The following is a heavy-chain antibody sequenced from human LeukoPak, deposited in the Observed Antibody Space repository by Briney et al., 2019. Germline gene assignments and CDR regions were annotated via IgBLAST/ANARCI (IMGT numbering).Heavy chain of an antibody. CDR1: GLTYSNYA. CDR3: AKSVVNSGTYIPFDF. CDR2: ISGSGRST. Sequence: PGGSLRLSCVASGLTYSNYAMNWVRQAPGKVLEWVSVISGSGRSTYYADSVKGRFTISRDKSKNTLYLQMNSLRAEDSAIYYCAKSVVNSGTYIPFDFWGQGTLVTVSS. J-gene: IGHJ4*02. V-gene: IGHV3-23*01. D-gene: IGHD1-26*01.